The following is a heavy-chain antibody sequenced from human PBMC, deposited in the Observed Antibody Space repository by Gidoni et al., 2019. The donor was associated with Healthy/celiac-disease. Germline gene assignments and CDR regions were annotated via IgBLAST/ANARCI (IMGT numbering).Heavy chain of an antibody. Sequence: QVQLQQWGAGLLKPSETLSLTCAVYGGSFSGYYWSWIRQPPGKGLEWIGEINHSGSTNYNPSLKSRVTISVDTSKNQFSLKLSSVTAADTAVYYCARAPYYDFWSGYYDWGQGTLVTVSS. D-gene: IGHD3-3*01. CDR2: INHSGST. CDR1: GGSFSGYY. CDR3: ARAPYYDFWSGYYD. J-gene: IGHJ4*02. V-gene: IGHV4-34*01.